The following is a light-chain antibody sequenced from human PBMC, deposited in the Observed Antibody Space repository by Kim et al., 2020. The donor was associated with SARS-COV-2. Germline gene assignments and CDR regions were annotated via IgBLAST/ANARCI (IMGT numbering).Light chain of an antibody. CDR1: QSIASS. CDR2: GAS. CDR3: QQTYSTPQT. J-gene: IGKJ1*01. V-gene: IGKV1-39*01. Sequence: DIQMTQSPSSLSASVGDRVTITCRSSQSIASSLNWYQQKPGKAPNLLIYGASNFQSGVPSRFSGSGSGTDFTLTINSLQPEDFATYFCQQTYSTPQTFGQGTKVDIK.